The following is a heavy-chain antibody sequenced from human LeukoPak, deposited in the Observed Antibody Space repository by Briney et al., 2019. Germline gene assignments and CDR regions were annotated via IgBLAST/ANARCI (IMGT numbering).Heavy chain of an antibody. CDR3: ARSSSSSSSKSWFDP. Sequence: RAAVKVSCKASRYTFTSYGISWVRQAPGQGLEWMGWISAYNGNTNYAQKLQGRVTMTTDTSTSTAYMELRSLRSDDTAVYYCARSSSSSSSKSWFDPWGQGTLVTVSS. J-gene: IGHJ5*02. D-gene: IGHD6-6*01. CDR2: ISAYNGNT. V-gene: IGHV1-18*01. CDR1: RYTFTSYG.